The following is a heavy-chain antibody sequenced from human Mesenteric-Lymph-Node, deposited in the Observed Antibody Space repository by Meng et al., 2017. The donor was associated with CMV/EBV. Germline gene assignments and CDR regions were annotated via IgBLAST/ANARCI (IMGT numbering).Heavy chain of an antibody. CDR3: AKGYYYGSGPYAFDI. D-gene: IGHD3-10*01. V-gene: IGHV3-23*01. CDR2: ISGYYGTP. CDR1: GFTFSNYA. J-gene: IGHJ3*02. Sequence: GESLKISCAGSGFTFSNYAMSWVRQAPGKGLEWVSGISGYYGTPYHADPVNGRFTISRANSMNTLYLQMNSLRAEDMALYYCAKGYYYGSGPYAFDIWGQGTMVTVSS.